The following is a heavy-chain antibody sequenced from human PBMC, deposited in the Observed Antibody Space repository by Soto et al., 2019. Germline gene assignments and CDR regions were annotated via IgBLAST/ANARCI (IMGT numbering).Heavy chain of an antibody. D-gene: IGHD6-19*01. Sequence: PGESLKISCKCSGHSFTSYWIGWVRQMPRKGLEWMGIIYPSDSDTRYGPSFQGQVTISADKSLSTAYLQWSSLKASDTAMYYCARLEYSSGRYYFDYWGQGTLVTVSS. CDR1: GHSFTSYW. CDR3: ARLEYSSGRYYFDY. J-gene: IGHJ4*02. CDR2: IYPSDSDT. V-gene: IGHV5-51*01.